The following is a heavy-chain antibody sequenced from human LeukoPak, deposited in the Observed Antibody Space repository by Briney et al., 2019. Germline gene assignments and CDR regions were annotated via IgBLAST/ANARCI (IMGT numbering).Heavy chain of an antibody. CDR2: IYENGGTT. CDR1: GFTFRSHA. D-gene: IGHD1-26*01. Sequence: GGSLRLSCVGSGFTFRSHAMSWVRQAPEKGLEFVSGIYENGGTTYYADSVKGRFTISRDNSKNTLYLQVNSLRAEDTAVYYCAKGGKWDVTPFDYWGQGTLVTVSS. CDR3: AKGGKWDVTPFDY. V-gene: IGHV3-23*01. J-gene: IGHJ4*02.